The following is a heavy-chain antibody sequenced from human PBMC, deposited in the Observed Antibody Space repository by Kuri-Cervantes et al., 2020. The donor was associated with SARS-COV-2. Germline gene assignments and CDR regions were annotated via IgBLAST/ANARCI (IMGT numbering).Heavy chain of an antibody. Sequence: GGSLRLSCAASGFNFSRTDMHWVRQAPGKGLEWVAVISYDGSNKYYADSVKGRFTISRDNSKNTLYLQMNSLRAEDTAVYYCARDPSENLVVPAAILGGISNNWFDPWGQGTLVTVSS. CDR1: GFNFSRTD. J-gene: IGHJ5*02. D-gene: IGHD2-2*02. CDR3: ARDPSENLVVPAAILGGISNNWFDP. V-gene: IGHV3-30-3*01. CDR2: ISYDGSNK.